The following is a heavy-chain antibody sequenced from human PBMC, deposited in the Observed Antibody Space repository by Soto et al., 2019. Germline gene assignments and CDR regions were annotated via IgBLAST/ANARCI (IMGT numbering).Heavy chain of an antibody. CDR1: GYTFTSYG. D-gene: IGHD1-1*01. Sequence: QVQLVQSGAEVKESGASVKVSCKASGYTFTSYGLSWVRQAPGQGLEWMGWISPYNGSTIYAQKFQGRVTMTTDTSTSTADMELRSLSSDDTAVYYCARATTATTGYNWFDPWGQGTLVTVAS. J-gene: IGHJ5*02. V-gene: IGHV1-18*01. CDR3: ARATTATTGYNWFDP. CDR2: ISPYNGST.